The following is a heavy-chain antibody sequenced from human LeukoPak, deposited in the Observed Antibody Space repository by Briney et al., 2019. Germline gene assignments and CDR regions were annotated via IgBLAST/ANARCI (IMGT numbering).Heavy chain of an antibody. Sequence: GGSLRLSCAASGFTFSSYGMHWVRQAPGKGLEWVAVISYDGSNKYYADSVKGRFTISRDNSKNTLYLQMNSLRAEDTAVYYCAKGGVPAAIGPYYFDYWGQGTLVTVSS. CDR3: AKGGVPAAIGPYYFDY. CDR2: ISYDGSNK. CDR1: GFTFSSYG. J-gene: IGHJ4*02. V-gene: IGHV3-30*18. D-gene: IGHD2-2*02.